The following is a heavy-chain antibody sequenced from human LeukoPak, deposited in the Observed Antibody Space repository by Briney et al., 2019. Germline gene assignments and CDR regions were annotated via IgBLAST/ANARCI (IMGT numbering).Heavy chain of an antibody. Sequence: SQTLSLTCTVSGGSINNGGHYWTWIRQHPGQGLEWIGDLHNTWITNYSPSLKSRVSMLVDTSKIQFSLKLSSVTAADTAVYYCARRGGAVAGTWGYYYYGMDVWGQGTTVTVSS. D-gene: IGHD6-19*01. CDR3: ARRGGAVAGTWGYYYYGMDV. J-gene: IGHJ6*02. CDR1: GGSINNGGHY. V-gene: IGHV4-31*03. CDR2: LHNTWIT.